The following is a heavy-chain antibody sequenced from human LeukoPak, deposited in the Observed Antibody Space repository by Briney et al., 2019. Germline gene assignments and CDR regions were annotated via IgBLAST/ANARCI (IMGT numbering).Heavy chain of an antibody. Sequence: SETLSLTCTVSGYSISSGYQWAWIRQPPGKGLEWIASIHHSGATYYSPSLKSRVTMSVDTSKNQFSLKLSSVTAADTAVYYCASLVTTVTNTLSDAFDIWGQGTMVTVSS. V-gene: IGHV4-38-2*02. J-gene: IGHJ3*02. CDR3: ASLVTTVTNTLSDAFDI. CDR1: GYSISSGYQ. CDR2: IHHSGAT. D-gene: IGHD4-17*01.